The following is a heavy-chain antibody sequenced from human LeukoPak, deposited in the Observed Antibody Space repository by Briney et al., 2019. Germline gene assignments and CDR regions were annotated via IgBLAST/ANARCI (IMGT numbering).Heavy chain of an antibody. CDR2: IYFSGST. D-gene: IGHD2-15*01. CDR3: ARGAMVAATRSYYYGMDV. CDR1: GGSISSGDYY. V-gene: IGHV4-30-4*01. Sequence: SQTLSLTCTVSGGSISSGDYYWSWIRQPPGKGLEGIGYIYFSGSTYYNPSLKSRVTISVDTSKNQFSLKLSSVTAADTAVYFCARGAMVAATRSYYYGMDVWGQGTTVTVSS. J-gene: IGHJ6*02.